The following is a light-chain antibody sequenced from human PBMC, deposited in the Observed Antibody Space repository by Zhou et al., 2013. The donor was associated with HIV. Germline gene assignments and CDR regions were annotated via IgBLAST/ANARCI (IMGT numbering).Light chain of an antibody. CDR3: QQYGSSPAYT. J-gene: IGKJ2*01. CDR2: GAS. CDR1: QTVSSNY. V-gene: IGKV3-20*01. Sequence: EIVLTQSPGTLSLSPGERATLPCRASQTVSSNYLAWYQQKPGQAPRLLIYGASSRATGIPDRFSGSGSGTDFTLTISRLEPEDFAVYYCQQYGSSPAYTFGQGTKLEIK.